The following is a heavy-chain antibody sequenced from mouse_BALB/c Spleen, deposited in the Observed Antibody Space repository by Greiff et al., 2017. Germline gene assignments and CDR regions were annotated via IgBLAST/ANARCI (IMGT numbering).Heavy chain of an antibody. V-gene: IGHV1S41*01. Sequence: DLVKPGASVKLSCKASGYTFTSYWINWIKQRPGQGLEWIGRIAPGSGSTYYNEMFKGKATLTVDTSSSTAYIQLRSLSSEDSAVYFCARGGHYYGYLDYWGQGTTLTVSS. J-gene: IGHJ2*01. CDR1: GYTFTSYW. D-gene: IGHD1-2*01. CDR3: ARGGHYYGYLDY. CDR2: IAPGSGST.